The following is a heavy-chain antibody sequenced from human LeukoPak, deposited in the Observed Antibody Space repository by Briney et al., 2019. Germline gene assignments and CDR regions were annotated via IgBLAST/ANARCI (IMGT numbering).Heavy chain of an antibody. CDR2: ISSSSSTI. J-gene: IGHJ3*02. CDR1: GFTFSSYA. D-gene: IGHD3-9*01. CDR3: ARGRYFDWLLPNDAFDI. V-gene: IGHV3-48*01. Sequence: GGSLSLSCAASGFTFSSYAMSWVRQAPGKGMEWVSYISSSSSTIYYADSVKGRFTISRDNAKNSLYLQMNSLRAEDTAVYYCARGRYFDWLLPNDAFDIWGQGTMVTVSS.